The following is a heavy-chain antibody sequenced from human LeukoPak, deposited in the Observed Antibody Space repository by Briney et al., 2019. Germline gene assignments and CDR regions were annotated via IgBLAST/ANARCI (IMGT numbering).Heavy chain of an antibody. CDR3: ARAGYYFDY. D-gene: IGHD3-9*01. V-gene: IGHV3-30*03. Sequence: GRSPRLSCAASGFTFSSYGMHWVRQAPGKGLEWVAVISYDGSNKYYADSVKGRFTISRDNARNSLYLQMNSLRAEDTAVYYCARAGYYFDYWGQGTLVTVSS. CDR2: ISYDGSNK. J-gene: IGHJ4*02. CDR1: GFTFSSYG.